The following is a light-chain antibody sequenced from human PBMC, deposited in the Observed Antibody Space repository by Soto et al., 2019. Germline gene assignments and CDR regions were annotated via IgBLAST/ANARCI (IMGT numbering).Light chain of an antibody. Sequence: QSVLTQPASVSGSPGQSITISCTGTSSDVGGYNYVSWYQQHPGKAPKLIIYDNNNRPSGISYRFSGSKSGTSATLGISGLQTGDEADYYCGTWDSSLSAYVFGTGTKVTVL. V-gene: IGLV2-14*01. CDR3: GTWDSSLSAYV. CDR2: DNN. CDR1: SSDVGGYNY. J-gene: IGLJ1*01.